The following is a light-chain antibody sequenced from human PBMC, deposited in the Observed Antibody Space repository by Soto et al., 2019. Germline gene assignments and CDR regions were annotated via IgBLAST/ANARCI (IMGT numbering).Light chain of an antibody. Sequence: EIVMTQSPATLSLSPGERATLSCRASQSVSSNLAWYQQKHGQAPRLLIYGASTRATGIPARFSGSGSGTDFTLTISTRLSEDFAVYYCQQYNNWPPYTFGQGTKLEIK. CDR3: QQYNNWPPYT. V-gene: IGKV3-15*01. CDR1: QSVSSN. CDR2: GAS. J-gene: IGKJ2*01.